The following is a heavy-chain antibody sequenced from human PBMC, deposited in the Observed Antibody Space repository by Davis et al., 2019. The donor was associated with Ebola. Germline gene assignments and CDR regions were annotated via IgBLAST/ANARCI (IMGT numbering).Heavy chain of an antibody. CDR2: IYSGGST. J-gene: IGHJ4*02. Sequence: GESLKISCAASGFTVSSNYMSWVRQAPGKGLEWVSVIYSGGSTYYADSVKGRFTISRDNSKNTLYLQMNSLRAEDTAVYYCARDAIAVAGIIDYWGQGTLVTVSS. CDR1: GFTVSSNY. D-gene: IGHD6-19*01. CDR3: ARDAIAVAGIIDY. V-gene: IGHV3-53*05.